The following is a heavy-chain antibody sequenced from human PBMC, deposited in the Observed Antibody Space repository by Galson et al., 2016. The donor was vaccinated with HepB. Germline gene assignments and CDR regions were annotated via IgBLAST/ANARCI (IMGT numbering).Heavy chain of an antibody. D-gene: IGHD3-22*01. Sequence: SVKVSCKASGGTFSSYTISWVRQAPGQGLEWMGGSIPIFGTTDHVQKFQGRVTITADESTSTAYMELSSLRSDDTAVYYCARGDLGYYYDSSGFYLKFDYWGQGTLVTVSS. J-gene: IGHJ4*02. CDR2: SIPIFGTT. CDR1: GGTFSSYT. CDR3: ARGDLGYYYDSSGFYLKFDY. V-gene: IGHV1-69*13.